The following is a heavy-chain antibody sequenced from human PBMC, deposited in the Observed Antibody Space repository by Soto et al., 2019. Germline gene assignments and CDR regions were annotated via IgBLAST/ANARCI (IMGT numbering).Heavy chain of an antibody. D-gene: IGHD1-7*01. V-gene: IGHV3-23*01. CDR3: ASKLTCGSSSDY. Sequence: EVQLLESGGGLVQPGGSLRISFAASGLTFSNYAMNWVRQAPGKWLEWLSTIGGSGAPTSYADSVRGRYTISRDNSKNPLSLQMNSLRDEHTAVYFCASKLTCGSSSDYCGQGPLVTVSS. CDR1: GLTFSNYA. CDR2: IGGSGAPT. J-gene: IGHJ4*01.